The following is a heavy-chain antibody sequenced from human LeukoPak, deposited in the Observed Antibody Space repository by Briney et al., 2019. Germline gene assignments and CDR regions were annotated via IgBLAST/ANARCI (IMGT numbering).Heavy chain of an antibody. J-gene: IGHJ4*02. CDR2: IIPIFGTA. V-gene: IGHV1-69*05. CDR1: GGTFSSYA. D-gene: IGHD4-23*01. CDR3: ARSGDYGGNLVYDY. Sequence: ASVKVSCKASGGTFSSYAISWVLQAPGQGLEWMGRIIPIFGTANYAQKVQGRVTITTDESTSTAYMELSSLRSEDTAVYYCARSGDYGGNLVYDYWGQGTLVTVSS.